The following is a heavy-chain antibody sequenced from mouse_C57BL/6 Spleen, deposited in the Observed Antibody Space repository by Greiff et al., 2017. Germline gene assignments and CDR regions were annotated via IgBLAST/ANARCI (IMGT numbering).Heavy chain of an antibody. CDR1: GFTFSDYY. CDR2: INYDGSST. CDR3: ARDGELRGYFDY. J-gene: IGHJ2*01. Sequence: DVKLVESEGGLVQPGSSMKLSCTASGFTFSDYYMAWVRQVPEKGLEWVANINYDGSSTYYLDSLKSRFIISRDNAKNILYLQMSSLKSEDTATYYCARDGELRGYFDYWGQGTTLTVSS. V-gene: IGHV5-16*01. D-gene: IGHD1-1*01.